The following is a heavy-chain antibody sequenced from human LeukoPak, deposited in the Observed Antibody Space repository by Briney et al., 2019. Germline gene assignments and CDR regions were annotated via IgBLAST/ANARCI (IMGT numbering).Heavy chain of an antibody. CDR2: VYYSGST. J-gene: IGHJ2*01. CDR1: SGSISNYY. CDR3: ARPGAPTGWYFDL. Sequence: PSETLSLTCTVSSGSISNYYWSWIRQPPGKGLEWIGYVYYSGSTNYNPSLRSRATISVDTSRNQFSLKLTSVTAADTAVYYCARPGAPTGWYFDLWGRGTLVTVSS. D-gene: IGHD1-1*01. V-gene: IGHV4-59*08.